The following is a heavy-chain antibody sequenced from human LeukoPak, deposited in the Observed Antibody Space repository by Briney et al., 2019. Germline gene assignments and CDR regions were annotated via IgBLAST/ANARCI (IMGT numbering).Heavy chain of an antibody. V-gene: IGHV1-18*01. CDR2: ISAYNGNT. CDR3: ARRADYYDSSGYYP. CDR1: GYTFTSYG. D-gene: IGHD3-22*01. J-gene: IGHJ5*02. Sequence: ASVKVSCKASGYTFTSYGISWVRQAPGQGLEWMGWISAYNGNTNYAQKLQGRVTMTTDTSTSTAYMELRSLRSDDTAVYYCARRADYYDSSGYYPWGQGTLVTVSS.